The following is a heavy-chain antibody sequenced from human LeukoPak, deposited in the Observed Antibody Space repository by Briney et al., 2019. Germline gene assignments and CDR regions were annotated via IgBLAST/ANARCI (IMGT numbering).Heavy chain of an antibody. V-gene: IGHV1-46*01. CDR3: AKDFWDVWFGANYYMDV. Sequence: ASVKVSCKAFGYTFTSNYMHWVRQAPGQGPEWMGVISPSGGSTTYAQKFQGRVTLTRDMSTSTDYLELSSLRSEDTAVYYCAKDFWDVWFGANYYMDVWGKGTTVTISS. CDR1: GYTFTSNY. CDR2: ISPSGGST. J-gene: IGHJ6*03. D-gene: IGHD3-10*01.